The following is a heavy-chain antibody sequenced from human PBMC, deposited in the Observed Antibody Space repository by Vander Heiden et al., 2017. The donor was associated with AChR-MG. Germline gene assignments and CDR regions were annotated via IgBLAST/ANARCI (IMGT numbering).Heavy chain of an antibody. D-gene: IGHD3-3*01. J-gene: IGHJ4*02. Sequence: EVQLVESGGGLVKPGGSLRLSCAASGFTFSSYSMNWVRQAPGKGLEWVSSISSSSSYIYYADSVKGRFTISRDNAKNSLYLQMNSLRAEDTAVYYCARGIKPTTHRDFWSNLHDYWGQGTLVTVSS. V-gene: IGHV3-21*01. CDR3: ARGIKPTTHRDFWSNLHDY. CDR2: ISSSSSYI. CDR1: GFTFSSYS.